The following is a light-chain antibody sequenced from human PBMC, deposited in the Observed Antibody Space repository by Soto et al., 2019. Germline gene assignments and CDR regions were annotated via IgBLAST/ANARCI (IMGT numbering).Light chain of an antibody. CDR3: QHRSNWPET. J-gene: IGKJ1*01. V-gene: IGKV3-15*01. Sequence: EIVMTQSPATLSVSPVERATLSCMASQSVSSDLAWYQQKPGQAPRLLIYGASSRATGIPARLSGSGSGTEFTLTISSLQSEDFAVFYCQHRSNWPETFGQGTKVDIK. CDR2: GAS. CDR1: QSVSSD.